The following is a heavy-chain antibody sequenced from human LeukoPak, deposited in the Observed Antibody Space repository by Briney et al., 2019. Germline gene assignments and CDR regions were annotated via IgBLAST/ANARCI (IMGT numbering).Heavy chain of an antibody. D-gene: IGHD1-14*01. V-gene: IGHV3-48*01. CDR3: ARGRHEYGKIPVDP. CDR1: GFTFSTYN. Sequence: GGSLRLSCVASGFTFSTYNMNWVRQAPGKGLECVSFITSNTTTIYYADSVKGRFTISRDNAKNSLYLQMNSLRAEDTAMYYWARGRHEYGKIPVDPWGQGTLVSVS. CDR2: ITSNTTTI. J-gene: IGHJ5*02.